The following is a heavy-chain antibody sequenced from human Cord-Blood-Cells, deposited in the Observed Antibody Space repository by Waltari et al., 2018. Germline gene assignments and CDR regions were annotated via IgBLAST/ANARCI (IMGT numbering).Heavy chain of an antibody. CDR2: IIPIFGTA. J-gene: IGHJ4*02. CDR1: GGTFSSYA. CDR3: ARVRYYDSSGYYYYFDY. Sequence: QVQLVQSGAEVKKPGSSVKVSCKASGGTFSSYAISWVRPAPGQGLEWMGGIIPIFGTANYAQKFQGRVTITADKSTSTAYMELSSLRSEDTAVYYCARVRYYDSSGYYYYFDYWGQGTLVTVSS. V-gene: IGHV1-69*06. D-gene: IGHD3-22*01.